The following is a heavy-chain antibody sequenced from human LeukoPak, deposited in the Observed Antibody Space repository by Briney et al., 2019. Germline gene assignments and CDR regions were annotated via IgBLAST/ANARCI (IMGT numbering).Heavy chain of an antibody. V-gene: IGHV3-7*01. D-gene: IGHD1-7*01. J-gene: IGHJ4*02. CDR3: ARAGSNWNYVY. CDR1: GFTFGDYA. CDR2: IKQDGSEK. Sequence: PGGSLRLSCTASGFTFGDYAMSWIRQAPGKGLEWVANIKQDGSEKYYADSVQGRFTISRDNTKNSLSLQMNSLRAEDTAVYYCARAGSNWNYVYWGQGTLVTVSS.